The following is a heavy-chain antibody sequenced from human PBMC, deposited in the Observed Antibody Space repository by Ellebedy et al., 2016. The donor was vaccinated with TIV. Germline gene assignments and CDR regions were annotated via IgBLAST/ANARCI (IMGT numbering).Heavy chain of an antibody. D-gene: IGHD1-1*01. CDR1: GGSFSGYY. J-gene: IGHJ4*02. V-gene: IGHV4-34*01. Sequence: SETLSLXCAVYGGSFSGYYWSWIRQPPGKGLEWIGEINHSGSTNYNPSLKSRVTISVDTSKNQFSLKLSSVTAADTAVYYCARGNLERGCFDYWGQGTLVTVSS. CDR3: ARGNLERGCFDY. CDR2: INHSGST.